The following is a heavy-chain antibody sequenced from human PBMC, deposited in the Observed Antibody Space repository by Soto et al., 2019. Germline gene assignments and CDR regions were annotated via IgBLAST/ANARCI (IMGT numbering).Heavy chain of an antibody. V-gene: IGHV3-23*01. CDR1: GFTFSNYA. D-gene: IGHD2-15*01. J-gene: IGHJ4*02. Sequence: PVGSLRLSCAASGFTFSNYAMSWVRQAPGKGLEWVAGISAGGGTAYHADSVKGRLIISRDNSMNTLYLQMNSLRVEDTAIYYCAKDDCSGGSCYSNYWGQGSLVTVSS. CDR2: ISAGGGTA. CDR3: AKDDCSGGSCYSNY.